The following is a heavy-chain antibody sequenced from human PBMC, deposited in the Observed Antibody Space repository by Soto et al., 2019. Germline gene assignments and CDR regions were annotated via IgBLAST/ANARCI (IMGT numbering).Heavy chain of an antibody. CDR1: GFTFRDHY. D-gene: IGHD2-8*01. V-gene: IGHV3-11*06. CDR3: VEARGPGNGGWFDP. J-gene: IGHJ5*02. Sequence: NPGGSLRLSCAASGFTFRDHYMSWIRQAPGKGLEWISYISNSGGYTNYADSVRGRFTISRDNSENLLFLQMNNLRAEDTAMYYCVEARGPGNGGWFDPWGQGTLVTVSS. CDR2: ISNSGGYT.